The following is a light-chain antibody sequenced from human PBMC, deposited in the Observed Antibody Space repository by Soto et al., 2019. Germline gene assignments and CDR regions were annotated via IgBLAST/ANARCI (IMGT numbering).Light chain of an antibody. Sequence: IHRTHSPSTLSGSVGYRVTITCRASQTISSWLSWYQQKPGKAPKLLIYKASTLKSGVPSRFSGSGSGTEFTLTISSLQPDDFATYYCQHYNSYSEAFGQGTKVDIK. CDR2: KAS. CDR1: QTISSW. V-gene: IGKV1-5*03. CDR3: QHYNSYSEA. J-gene: IGKJ1*01.